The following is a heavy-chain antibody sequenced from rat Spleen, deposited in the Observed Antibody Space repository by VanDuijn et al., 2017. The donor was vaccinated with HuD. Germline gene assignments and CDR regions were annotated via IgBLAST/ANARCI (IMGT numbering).Heavy chain of an antibody. V-gene: IGHV5-7*01. CDR1: GFTFSDYN. Sequence: EVQLVESGGGLVQPGRSLKLSCAASGFTFSDYNMAWVRQAPKKGLEWVATISYDGSSTYYRDSVKGRFTISRDNAKSTLYLQMNSLRSEDTATYYCTRAGSSYTLDYWGQGVMVTVSS. D-gene: IGHD1-2*01. CDR3: TRAGSSYTLDY. J-gene: IGHJ2*01. CDR2: ISYDGSST.